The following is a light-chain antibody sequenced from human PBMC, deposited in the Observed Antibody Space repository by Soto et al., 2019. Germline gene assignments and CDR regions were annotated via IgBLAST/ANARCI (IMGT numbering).Light chain of an antibody. CDR2: GAS. J-gene: IGKJ2*01. CDR1: QSVSSN. V-gene: IGKV3-15*01. CDR3: QQYNSSPPNT. Sequence: EIVMTQSPATLSVSPGERATLSCRASQSVSSNLAWYQQKPGQAPMLLIYGASTRATGIPARFSGSGSGTEFTLTISSLESEDFAVYYCQQYNSSPPNTFGHGTKVEIK.